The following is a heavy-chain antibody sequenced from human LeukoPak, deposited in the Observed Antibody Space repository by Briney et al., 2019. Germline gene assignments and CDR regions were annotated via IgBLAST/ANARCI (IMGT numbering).Heavy chain of an antibody. D-gene: IGHD7-27*01. J-gene: IGHJ3*02. CDR1: GFSLSTSGMG. CDR3: AHRQNWGEAFDI. CDR2: IYWDDDK. Sequence: SGPTLVKPTQTLTLTCTFSGFSLSTSGMGVGWIRQPPGKALEWLALIYWDDDKRYSPSLKSRLTITKDTSKNQVVLTMTNMDPVDTATYYCAHRQNWGEAFDIWGQGTMVTVSS. V-gene: IGHV2-5*02.